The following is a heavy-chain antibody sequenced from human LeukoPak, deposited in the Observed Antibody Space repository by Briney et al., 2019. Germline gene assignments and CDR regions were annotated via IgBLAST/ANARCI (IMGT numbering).Heavy chain of an antibody. V-gene: IGHV3-11*05. CDR3: ARVCGAGYSGYGPDRMIDKYYFDY. Sequence: PGGSLRLSCAASGFTFSDYYMSWIRQAPGKGLEWVSYISSSSSYTNYADSVKGRFTISRDNAKNSLYLQMNSLRAEDTAVYYCARVCGAGYSGYGPDRMIDKYYFDYWGQGTLVTVSS. CDR2: ISSSSSYT. CDR1: GFTFSDYY. J-gene: IGHJ4*02. D-gene: IGHD5-12*01.